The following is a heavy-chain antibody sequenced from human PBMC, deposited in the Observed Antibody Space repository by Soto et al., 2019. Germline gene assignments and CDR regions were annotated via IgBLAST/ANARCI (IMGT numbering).Heavy chain of an antibody. D-gene: IGHD6-13*01. Sequence: SETLSLTCTVSGDSISSFYCNWVRQSPGKGLEWIGYIYKSESTKYNPSLQSRVTISVDTSKNQFSLKLSSVTAADTAVYYCASGYSSSWRGWSFDYWGQGTLVTVS. J-gene: IGHJ4*02. V-gene: IGHV4-59*12. CDR2: IYKSEST. CDR3: ASGYSSSWRGWSFDY. CDR1: GDSISSFY.